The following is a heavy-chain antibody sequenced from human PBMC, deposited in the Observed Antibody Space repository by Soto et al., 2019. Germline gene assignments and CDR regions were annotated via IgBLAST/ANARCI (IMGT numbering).Heavy chain of an antibody. Sequence: ASVKVSCKASGGTFSSYAISWVRQAPGQGLEWMGWISAYNGNTNYAQKLQGRVTMTTDTSTSTAYMELRSLRSDDTAVYYCAREAPDYDFWSGPFDYWGQGTLVTVSS. CDR2: ISAYNGNT. CDR1: GGTFSSYA. D-gene: IGHD3-3*01. V-gene: IGHV1-18*01. CDR3: AREAPDYDFWSGPFDY. J-gene: IGHJ4*02.